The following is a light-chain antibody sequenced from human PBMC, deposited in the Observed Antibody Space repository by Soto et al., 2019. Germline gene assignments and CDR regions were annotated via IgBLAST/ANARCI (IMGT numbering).Light chain of an antibody. CDR3: AAWDDSLNGPV. V-gene: IGLV1-44*01. J-gene: IGLJ2*01. CDR1: SSNVGINS. Sequence: QSVLTQPPSASGTPGQRVAIACSGSSSNVGINSVSWYQQFPGAAPKVLIYSTNQRPSGVPDLFSGSKSGTSASLAISGLQPEDEADDYCAAWDDSLNGPVFGGGNKVTVL. CDR2: STN.